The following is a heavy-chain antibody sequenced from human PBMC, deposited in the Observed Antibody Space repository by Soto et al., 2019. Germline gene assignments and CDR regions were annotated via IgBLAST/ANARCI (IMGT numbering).Heavy chain of an antibody. CDR2: IFPDGST. D-gene: IGHD2-15*01. J-gene: IGHJ4*02. CDR3: ARRALPHAFVDY. CDR1: GFTVSSNY. Sequence: EVQLMESGGGLVQPGGSLRLSCTVSGFTVSSNYMNWVRQAPGKGLEWVSVIFPDGSTYYTDSVRDIFTISRDNSKNTVYLQMNSLRAEDTAVYFCARRALPHAFVDYWGQGTLVTVSS. V-gene: IGHV3-66*01.